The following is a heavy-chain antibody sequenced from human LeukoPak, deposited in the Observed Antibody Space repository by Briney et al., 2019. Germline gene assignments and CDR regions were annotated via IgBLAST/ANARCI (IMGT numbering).Heavy chain of an antibody. Sequence: ASVKVSCKASGYTFTSYYMHWVRQAPGQGLEWMGIINPSGGSTSYAQKFQGRVTMTRDTSKNQFSLKLSSVTAADTAVYYCARDLSGRKAFDIWGQGTMVTVSS. CDR1: GYTFTSYY. CDR2: INPSGGST. V-gene: IGHV1-46*01. D-gene: IGHD1-26*01. CDR3: ARDLSGRKAFDI. J-gene: IGHJ3*02.